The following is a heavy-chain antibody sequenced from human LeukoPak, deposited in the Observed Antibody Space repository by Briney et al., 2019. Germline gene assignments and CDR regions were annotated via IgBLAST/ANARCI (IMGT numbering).Heavy chain of an antibody. Sequence: ASVKVSCKASGYTFTGYYMHWVRQAPGQGLEWMGWINPNSGGTNYAQKLQGRVTMTTDTSTSTAYMELRSLRSDDTAVYYCAARGDNWNYEGVAFDIWGQGTMVTVSS. J-gene: IGHJ3*02. D-gene: IGHD1-7*01. CDR3: AARGDNWNYEGVAFDI. CDR1: GYTFTGYY. CDR2: INPNSGGT. V-gene: IGHV1-2*02.